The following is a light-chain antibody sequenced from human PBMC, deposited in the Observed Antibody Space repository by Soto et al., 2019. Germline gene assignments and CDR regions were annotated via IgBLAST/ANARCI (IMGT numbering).Light chain of an antibody. CDR2: DDS. CDR3: QSYDNSLRGWV. Sequence: SYELTQTPSVSVAPGQTARITCGGDNIGANSVHWYQQKPGQAPILVVYDDSDRPSGIPDRFSASKSGTSASLAITGLQTEDEAHYYCQSYDNSLRGWVFGGGTKLTVL. J-gene: IGLJ3*02. V-gene: IGLV3-21*02. CDR1: NIGANS.